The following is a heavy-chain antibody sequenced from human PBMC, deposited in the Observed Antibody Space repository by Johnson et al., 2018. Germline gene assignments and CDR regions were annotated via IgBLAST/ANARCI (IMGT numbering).Heavy chain of an antibody. V-gene: IGHV6-1*01. CDR3: ARDSDYAPRGDAFDI. CDR2: TYYRSKWYN. Sequence: QVQLVESGPTLVKPSQTLSLTCDISGDSVSSNSAAWNWIRQSPSRGLAWLGRTYYRSKWYNDYAVSVKSRIIIKPDTSKNRFSLQLNSVTPEGTAVYYCARDSDYAPRGDAFDIWGQGTMVTVSS. J-gene: IGHJ3*02. D-gene: IGHD4-17*01. CDR1: GDSVSSNSAA.